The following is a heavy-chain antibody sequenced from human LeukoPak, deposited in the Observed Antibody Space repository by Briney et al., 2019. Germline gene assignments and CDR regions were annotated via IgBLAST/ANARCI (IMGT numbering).Heavy chain of an antibody. CDR3: ANRVSVTTFY. J-gene: IGHJ4*02. CDR1: GFTSSSYV. CDR2: ISGSGATT. V-gene: IGHV3-23*01. D-gene: IGHD1-1*01. Sequence: GGSLRLSCAASGFTSSSYVMSWVRQAPGKGPEWVSAISGSGATTYYADSVKGRFTISRDNSKNTLYLHMNSLRAVDTAVYYCANRVSVTTFYWGQGTLVTVSS.